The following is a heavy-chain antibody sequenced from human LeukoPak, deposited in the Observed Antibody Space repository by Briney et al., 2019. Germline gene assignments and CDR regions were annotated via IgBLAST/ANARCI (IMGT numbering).Heavy chain of an antibody. D-gene: IGHD6-6*01. J-gene: IGHJ4*02. CDR2: ISYDGGIE. Sequence: GSLRLSCAASGFTFSDYGMHWVRQAPGKGLEWVAVISYDGGIEYYVDSVKGRFTISRDSSKNTLYLQLNSLRPEDTAVYYCAKDSRVYTSSSPGDYFDFWGQGTLVTVSS. CDR3: AKDSRVYTSSSPGDYFDF. CDR1: GFTFSDYG. V-gene: IGHV3-30*18.